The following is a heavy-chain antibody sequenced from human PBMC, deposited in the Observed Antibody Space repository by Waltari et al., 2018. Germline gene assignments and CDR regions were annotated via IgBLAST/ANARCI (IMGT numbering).Heavy chain of an antibody. CDR3: ARDRTAMGVDY. Sequence: EVQLVESGGGLVQPGGSLRLSCAASGFTFNSYWMSWVRQAPGKGLEWVANIKQDGSEKYYVDSVKGRFTISRDNAKNSLYLQMNSLRAEDTAVYYCARDRTAMGVDYWGQGTLVTVSS. V-gene: IGHV3-7*01. CDR1: GFTFNSYW. CDR2: IKQDGSEK. D-gene: IGHD5-18*01. J-gene: IGHJ4*02.